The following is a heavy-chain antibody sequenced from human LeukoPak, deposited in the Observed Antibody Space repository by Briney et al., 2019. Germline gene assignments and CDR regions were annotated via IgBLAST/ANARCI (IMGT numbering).Heavy chain of an antibody. D-gene: IGHD3-16*01. Sequence: GRSLRLSCAGSGFSLSDYSMHWVRQAPGEGLEWVAFASYDGASEDYADSVKGRFSVSRDNAKNSLYLQMNSLRDEDTAVYYCARIPGGYYYAMDVWGQGTTVTVSS. CDR1: GFSLSDYS. V-gene: IGHV3-30-3*01. CDR2: ASYDGASE. CDR3: ARIPGGYYYAMDV. J-gene: IGHJ6*02.